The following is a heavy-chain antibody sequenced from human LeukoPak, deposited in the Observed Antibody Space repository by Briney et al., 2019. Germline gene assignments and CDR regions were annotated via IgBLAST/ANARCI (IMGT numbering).Heavy chain of an antibody. V-gene: IGHV4-4*07. D-gene: IGHD1-26*01. J-gene: IGHJ4*02. Sequence: SETLSLTCTVSGGSISSYYWSWLRQPAGKGLEWIGRIYTSGSTNYNPSLKSRVTMSVDTSKNQFSLKLSSVTAAGTAVYYCARVGRRFGSLRGFDYWGQGTLVTVSS. CDR1: GGSISSYY. CDR2: IYTSGST. CDR3: ARVGRRFGSLRGFDY.